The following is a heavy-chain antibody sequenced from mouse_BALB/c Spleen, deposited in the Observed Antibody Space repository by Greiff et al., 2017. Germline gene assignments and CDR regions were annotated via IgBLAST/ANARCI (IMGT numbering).Heavy chain of an antibody. J-gene: IGHJ3*01. CDR1: GFTFSSYT. CDR3: TRDEKDYYGSSYLAWFAY. Sequence: EVKLMESGGGLVKTGGSLKLSCAASGFTFSSYTMSWVRQTPEKRLEWVATISSGGSYTYYPDSVKGRFTISRDNAKNTLYLQMSSLKSEDTAMYYCTRDEKDYYGSSYLAWFAYWGQGTLVTVSA. CDR2: ISSGGSYT. V-gene: IGHV5-6-4*01. D-gene: IGHD1-1*01.